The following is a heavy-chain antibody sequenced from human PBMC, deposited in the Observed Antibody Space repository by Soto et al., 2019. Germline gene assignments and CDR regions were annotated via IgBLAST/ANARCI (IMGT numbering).Heavy chain of an antibody. V-gene: IGHV5-51*01. CDR2: IYPGDSDT. D-gene: IGHD2-15*01. J-gene: IGHJ6*02. CDR1: GYSFTSYW. Sequence: PGESLKISCKGSGYSFTSYWIGWVRQMPGKGLEWMGIIYPGDSDTRYSPSFQGQVTISADKSISTAYLQWSSLKASDTAMYYCARHNPAYCSGGSCYGMDVWGQGTTVTVSS. CDR3: ARHNPAYCSGGSCYGMDV.